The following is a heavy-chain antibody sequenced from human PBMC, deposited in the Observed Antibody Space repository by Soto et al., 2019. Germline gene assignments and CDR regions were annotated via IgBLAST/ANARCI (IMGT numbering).Heavy chain of an antibody. Sequence: ESGGGLVQPGGSLRLSCAASGFTFSSYSMNWVRQAPGKGLEWVSYISSSSSTIYYADSVKGRFTISRDNAKNSLYLQMNSLRDEDTAVYYCASGYDAWLYYFDYWGQGTLVTVSS. CDR1: GFTFSSYS. CDR2: ISSSSSTI. D-gene: IGHD5-12*01. V-gene: IGHV3-48*02. J-gene: IGHJ4*02. CDR3: ASGYDAWLYYFDY.